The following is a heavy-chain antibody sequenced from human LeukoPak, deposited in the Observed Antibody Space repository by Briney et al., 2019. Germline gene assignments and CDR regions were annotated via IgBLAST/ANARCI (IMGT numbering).Heavy chain of an antibody. CDR3: ARAYSLEYDFWSGYYHPFRYGWFDP. Sequence: GGSLRLSCAAPGFTFRSYSMNWVRQAPGEGLEWVSYISSSSSTTYYADSVKGRFTISRDNAKTSLYLQMNTLRAEDTAAYYCARAYSLEYDFWSGYYHPFRYGWFDPWGQGTLVTVSS. D-gene: IGHD3-3*01. CDR1: GFTFRSYS. J-gene: IGHJ5*02. CDR2: ISSSSSTT. V-gene: IGHV3-48*01.